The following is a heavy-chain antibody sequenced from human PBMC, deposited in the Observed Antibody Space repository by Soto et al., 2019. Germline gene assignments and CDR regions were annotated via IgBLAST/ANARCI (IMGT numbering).Heavy chain of an antibody. CDR2: IYYSGST. J-gene: IGHJ4*02. D-gene: IGHD2-15*01. Sequence: KLSETLSLTCTVSGGSISSYYWSWIRQPPGKELEWIGYIYYSGSTNYNPSLKSRVTISVDTSKNQFSLKLSSVTAADTAVYYCARGGDRNCSGGSCYSDFDYWGQGTLVTVSS. CDR3: ARGGDRNCSGGSCYSDFDY. CDR1: GGSISSYY. V-gene: IGHV4-59*01.